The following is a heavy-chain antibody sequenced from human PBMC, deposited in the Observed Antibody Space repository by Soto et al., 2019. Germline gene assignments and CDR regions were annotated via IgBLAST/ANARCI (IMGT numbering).Heavy chain of an antibody. V-gene: IGHV1-24*01. J-gene: IGHJ6*02. Sequence: ASVKVSCKVSGYTLTELSMHWVRQAPGKGLGWMGGFDPEDGETIYAQKFQGRVTMTEDTSTDTAYMELSSLRSEDTAVYYCATDSPATAYYYYYGMDVWGQGTTVTVSS. CDR3: ATDSPATAYYYYYGMDV. CDR1: GYTLTELS. CDR2: FDPEDGET.